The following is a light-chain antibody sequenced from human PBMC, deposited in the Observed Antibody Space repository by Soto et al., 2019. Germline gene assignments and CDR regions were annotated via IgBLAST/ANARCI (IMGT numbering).Light chain of an antibody. CDR2: GVS. CDR1: QSVGRS. V-gene: IGKV1-5*01. CDR3: QQFYKGWT. J-gene: IGKJ1*01. Sequence: DIQMTQSPSTLSASVGDRVTITCRASQSVGRSWAWYQQQPGKAPKLLIYGVSTLESGVPSRFSGFGSGTEFPLSISRLHPGDFGRAYCQQFYKGWTFGQG.